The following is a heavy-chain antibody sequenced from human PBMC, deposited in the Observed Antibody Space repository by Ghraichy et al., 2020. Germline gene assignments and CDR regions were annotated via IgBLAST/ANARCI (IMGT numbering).Heavy chain of an antibody. V-gene: IGHV1-69*06. CDR1: EGTISSHG. CDR2: IIPIVGAT. J-gene: IGHJ6*03. Sequence: SVKVSCKASEGTISSHGINWLRQAPGQGLEWMGGIIPIVGATNNAHKFQGRVTITEDKATSTAYLELSSLTSEDTAVYFCARDRDSSSMAWGSMDVWGSGTTVTVSS. D-gene: IGHD6-6*01. CDR3: ARDRDSSSMAWGSMDV.